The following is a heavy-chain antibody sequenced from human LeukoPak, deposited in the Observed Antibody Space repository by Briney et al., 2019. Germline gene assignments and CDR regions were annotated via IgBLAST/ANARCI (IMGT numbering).Heavy chain of an antibody. CDR3: AKDTRIVVPAARDAFDI. J-gene: IGHJ3*02. V-gene: IGHV3-23*01. CDR1: GFTFTSYA. D-gene: IGHD2-2*01. Sequence: GGSLRLSCAASGFTFTSYAMSWVRQAPGKGLEWVSAISGSGGSTYYADFVKGRFTISRDNSKNTLYLQMNSLRAEDTAVYYCAKDTRIVVPAARDAFDIWGQGTMVTVSS. CDR2: ISGSGGST.